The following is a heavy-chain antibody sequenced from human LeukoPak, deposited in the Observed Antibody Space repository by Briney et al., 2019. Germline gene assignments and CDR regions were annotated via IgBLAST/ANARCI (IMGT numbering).Heavy chain of an antibody. J-gene: IGHJ4*02. CDR1: GYTFTGYY. CDR3: AKDGPYHDILTGYRRTSAYYFDY. CDR2: INPNSGGT. D-gene: IGHD3-9*01. Sequence: ASVKVSCKASGYTFTGYYMHWVRQAPGQGLEWMGWINPNSGGTNYAQKFQGRVTMTRDTSISTAYMELSRLRSDDTAVYYCAKDGPYHDILTGYRRTSAYYFDYWGQGTLVTVSS. V-gene: IGHV1-2*02.